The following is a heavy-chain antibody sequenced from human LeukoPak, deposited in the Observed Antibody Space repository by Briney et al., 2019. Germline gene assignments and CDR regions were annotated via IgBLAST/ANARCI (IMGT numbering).Heavy chain of an antibody. CDR2: IYYSGST. Sequence: PSETLSLTCTVSGGSISSYYWSWIRQPPRKGLEWIGYIYYSGSTNYNPSLKSRVTISVDTSKNQFSLNLSSVTAADTAVHFCAGGSMVRGGDFDYWGQGTLVTVSS. CDR3: AGGSMVRGGDFDY. D-gene: IGHD3-10*01. J-gene: IGHJ4*02. V-gene: IGHV4-59*01. CDR1: GGSISSYY.